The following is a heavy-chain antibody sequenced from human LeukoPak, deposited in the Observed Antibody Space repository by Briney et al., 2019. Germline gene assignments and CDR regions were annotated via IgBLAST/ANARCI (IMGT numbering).Heavy chain of an antibody. CDR1: GFTFGSYG. Sequence: PGGSLRLSCAASGFTFGSYGMHWVRQTPGKGLEWVSVIWADEKYKDYVDSVKGRFTISRDNSGNTLYLQMSSLRAEDTAVYYCARARLASGGWYFAHWGQGTLVTVSS. CDR3: ARARLASGGWYFAH. D-gene: IGHD1-26*01. J-gene: IGHJ4*02. CDR2: IWADEKYK. V-gene: IGHV3-33*08.